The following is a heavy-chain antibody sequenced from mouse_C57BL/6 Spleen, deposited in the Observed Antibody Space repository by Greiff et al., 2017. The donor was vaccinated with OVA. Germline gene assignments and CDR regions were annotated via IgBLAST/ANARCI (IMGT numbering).Heavy chain of an antibody. CDR2: IDPSDSYT. D-gene: IGHD1-1*01. J-gene: IGHJ3*01. V-gene: IGHV1-59*01. CDR1: GYTFTSYW. Sequence: QVQLKQPGAELVRPGTSVKLSCKASGYTFTSYWMHWVKQRPGQGLEWIGVIDPSDSYTNYNQKFKGKATLTVDTSSSTAYMQLSSLTSEDSAVYYCGRASSSSFAYWGQGTLVTVSA. CDR3: GRASSSSFAY.